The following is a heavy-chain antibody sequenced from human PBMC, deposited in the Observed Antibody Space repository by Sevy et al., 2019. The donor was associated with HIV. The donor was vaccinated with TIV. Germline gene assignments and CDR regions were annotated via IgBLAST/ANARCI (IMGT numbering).Heavy chain of an antibody. CDR2: ISNGGERT. V-gene: IGHV3-23*01. CDR1: GFTFNTYA. D-gene: IGHD3-22*01. Sequence: GESLKISCEASGFTFNTYAMNWVRQAPGKGLEWVSGISNGGERTDYIDSVKGRVTISRDNFKNTLFLQLNSLRADDTAVYYCAKSLYDSTGYYPVLDYWGQGTPVTVSS. J-gene: IGHJ4*02. CDR3: AKSLYDSTGYYPVLDY.